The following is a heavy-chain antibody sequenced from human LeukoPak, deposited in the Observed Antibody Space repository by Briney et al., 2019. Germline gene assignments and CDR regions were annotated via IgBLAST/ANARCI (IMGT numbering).Heavy chain of an antibody. J-gene: IGHJ4*02. CDR2: ISSVSGTI. D-gene: IGHD2-21*01. V-gene: IGHV3-48*01. CDR1: GFTFSSFS. Sequence: GGSLRLSWAASGFTFSSFSMNWVSQAQGKGLEWVSYISSVSGTISYADSVKGRFTISGDKSNNSLYLQMNSLRAEDTAVYYCARDKDYSIDYWGQGALVTVSS. CDR3: ARDKDYSIDY.